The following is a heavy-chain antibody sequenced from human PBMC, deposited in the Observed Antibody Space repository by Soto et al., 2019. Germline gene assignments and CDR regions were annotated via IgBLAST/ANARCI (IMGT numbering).Heavy chain of an antibody. CDR2: IYWDDDK. J-gene: IGHJ5*01. D-gene: IGHD2-15*01. CDR1: GFSLSTHGVG. Sequence: QITLKESGPTRVKPTQTLTLTCTFSGFSLSTHGVGVGWIRQPAGKALEWLALIYWDDDKRYSASLNSRLTITEDASKNPVVLTMTNVHPVDTATYYCAHAMLYCTGGSCSTWFDSWGPGTLVTVSS. CDR3: AHAMLYCTGGSCSTWFDS. V-gene: IGHV2-5*02.